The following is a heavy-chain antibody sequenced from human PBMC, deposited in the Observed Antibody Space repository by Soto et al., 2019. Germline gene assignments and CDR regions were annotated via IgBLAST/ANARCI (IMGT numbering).Heavy chain of an antibody. CDR3: AKESDGSGSYYNGLLDY. D-gene: IGHD3-10*01. J-gene: IGHJ4*02. V-gene: IGHV3-23*01. CDR1: GFTFSSYA. Sequence: GGSLRLSCAASGFTFSSYAMSWVRQAPGKGLEWVSAISGSGGSTYYADSVKGRFTISRDNSKNTLYLQMNSLRAEDTAVYYCAKESDGSGSYYNGLLDYWGQGTLVTVSS. CDR2: ISGSGGST.